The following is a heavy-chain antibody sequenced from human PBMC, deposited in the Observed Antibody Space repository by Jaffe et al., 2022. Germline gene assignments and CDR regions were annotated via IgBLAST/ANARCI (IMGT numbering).Heavy chain of an antibody. J-gene: IGHJ6*03. CDR2: IGTAGDT. D-gene: IGHD3-16*02. CDR3: AREVEGWSYDYIWGSYRLPYYYMDV. V-gene: IGHV3-13*01. CDR1: GFTFSSYD. Sequence: EVQLVESGGGLVQPGGSLRLSCAASGFTFSSYDMHWVRQATGKGLEWVSAIGTAGDTYYPGSVKGRFTISRENAKNSLYLQMNSLRAGDTAVYYCAREVEGWSYDYIWGSYRLPYYYMDVWGKGTTVTVSS.